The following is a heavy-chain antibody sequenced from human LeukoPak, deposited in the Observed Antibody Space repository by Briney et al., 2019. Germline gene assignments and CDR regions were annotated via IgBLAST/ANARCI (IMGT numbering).Heavy chain of an antibody. CDR1: GYTFTKYY. CDR3: ARDPAYCGGDCYSVYQDAFDI. J-gene: IGHJ3*02. Sequence: ASVKVSCKASGYTFTKYYMHWVRQAPGQGLEWMGIINPSGGSTSYAQKFQGRVTMTRDTSTSRVYMEVSSLRAEDTAVYYCARDPAYCGGDCYSVYQDAFDIWGQGTRVTVSS. V-gene: IGHV1-46*01. CDR2: INPSGGST. D-gene: IGHD2-21*02.